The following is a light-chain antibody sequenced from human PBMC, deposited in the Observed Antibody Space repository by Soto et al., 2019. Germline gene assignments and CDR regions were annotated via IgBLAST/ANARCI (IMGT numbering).Light chain of an antibody. CDR1: QSVSSY. J-gene: IGKJ5*01. CDR2: DAS. CDR3: QQRSNWPPIT. V-gene: IGKV3-11*01. Sequence: DIVLTQSPATLSLSPGERATLSCRASQSVSSYFSWYQQKPGQAPRLLIYDASNRATGIPARFSGSGSGTDFTLTISSLEPEDAAVYYCQQRSNWPPITFGQGTRLEIK.